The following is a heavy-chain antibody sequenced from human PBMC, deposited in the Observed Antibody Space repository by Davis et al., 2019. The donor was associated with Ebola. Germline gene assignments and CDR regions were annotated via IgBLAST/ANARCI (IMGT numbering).Heavy chain of an antibody. J-gene: IGHJ4*02. CDR3: ARGGTRSLDY. CDR2: IRSDESQT. Sequence: GESLKISCAASGFTFSPHWMHWVRQAPGKGLVWVARIRSDESQTTYADSVKGRFTISRDDAKNTLYLQMDSLRVEDTAVYFCARGGTRSLDYWGQGTLVIVSS. CDR1: GFTFSPHW. D-gene: IGHD1/OR15-1a*01. V-gene: IGHV3-74*01.